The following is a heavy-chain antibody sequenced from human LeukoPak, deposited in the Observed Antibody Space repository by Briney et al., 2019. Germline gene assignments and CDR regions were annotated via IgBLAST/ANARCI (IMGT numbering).Heavy chain of an antibody. V-gene: IGHV3-30-3*01. J-gene: IGHJ4*02. CDR3: AREDYSDSAVFDY. CDR2: ISYDGSNK. Sequence: PGGSLRLSCAASGFTFSSYAMHWVRQAPGKGLEWVAVISYDGSNKYYADSVKGRFTISRDNSKNTLYLQMNSLRAEDTAVYYCAREDYSDSAVFDYWGQGTLVTVSS. CDR1: GFTFSSYA. D-gene: IGHD4-11*01.